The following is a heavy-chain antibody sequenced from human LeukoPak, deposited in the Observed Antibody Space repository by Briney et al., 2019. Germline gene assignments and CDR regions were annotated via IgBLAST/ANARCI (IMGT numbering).Heavy chain of an antibody. CDR1: GFTFSDSY. CDR3: ARVGGHIAVAGIGLADY. V-gene: IGHV3-11*01. Sequence: GGSLRLSCAASGFTFSDSYMTWIRQAPGMGLEWLAYITSGGSATFFADSVRGRFTISRDNAKNSLFLHMSSLRPEDTAVYYCARVGGHIAVAGIGLADYWGQGTLVTVSS. J-gene: IGHJ4*02. D-gene: IGHD6-19*01. CDR2: ITSGGSAT.